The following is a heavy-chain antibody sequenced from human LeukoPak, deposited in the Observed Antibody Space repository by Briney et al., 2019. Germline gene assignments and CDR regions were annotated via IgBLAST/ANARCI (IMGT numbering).Heavy chain of an antibody. CDR1: GGSFSGHY. Sequence: SETLSLTCAVYGGSFSGHYWSWIRQPPGKGLEWIGEINHSGSTNYNPSLKSRVTISVDTSKNQFSLKLSSVTAADTAVYYCAGGYSYGSTYYYMDVWGKGTTVTISS. CDR3: AGGYSYGSTYYYMDV. D-gene: IGHD5-18*01. V-gene: IGHV4-34*01. J-gene: IGHJ6*03. CDR2: INHSGST.